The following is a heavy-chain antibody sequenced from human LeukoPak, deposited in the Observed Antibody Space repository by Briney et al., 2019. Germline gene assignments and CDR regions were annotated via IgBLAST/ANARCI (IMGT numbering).Heavy chain of an antibody. CDR2: IYTSGST. D-gene: IGHD6-13*01. J-gene: IGHJ6*03. Sequence: SETLSLTCTVSGGSLSSYYWSWVRQPAGKGLEWIGRIYTSGSTNYNPSLKSRVTMSVATSTNQFSLKLSSVTAADTAVYYCARDHPYSSSWSYYMDVWGKGTTVTVSS. CDR1: GGSLSSYY. CDR3: ARDHPYSSSWSYYMDV. V-gene: IGHV4-4*07.